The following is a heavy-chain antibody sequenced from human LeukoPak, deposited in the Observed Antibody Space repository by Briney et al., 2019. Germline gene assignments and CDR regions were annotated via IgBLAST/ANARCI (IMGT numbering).Heavy chain of an antibody. J-gene: IGHJ3*01. CDR2: IYYGGST. D-gene: IGHD3-22*01. Sequence: SETLSLTCTVSGGSVSSTHYWGWIRQPPGKGLEWIGSIYYGGSTYYNASLRSRVTTSVDTSKNQFSLKLSSVIAADTAVYYCAKSTYYYDTFVNAFDLWAKGQWSPSLQ. CDR3: AKSTYYYDTFVNAFDL. V-gene: IGHV4-39*07. CDR1: GGSVSSTHY.